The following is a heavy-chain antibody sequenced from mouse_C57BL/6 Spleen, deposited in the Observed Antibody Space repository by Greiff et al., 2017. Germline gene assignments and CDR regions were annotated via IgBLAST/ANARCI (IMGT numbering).Heavy chain of an antibody. CDR2: INPNNGGT. J-gene: IGHJ3*01. CDR3: AIYDYDGWFAY. Sequence: EVQLQQSGPELVKPGASVKMSCKASGYTFTDYNMHWVKQSHGKSLEWIGYINPNNGGTSYNQKFKGKATLTVNTSSSTAYMELRSLTSEDSAVYYCAIYDYDGWFAYWGQGTLVTVSA. CDR1: GYTFTDYN. D-gene: IGHD2-4*01. V-gene: IGHV1-22*01.